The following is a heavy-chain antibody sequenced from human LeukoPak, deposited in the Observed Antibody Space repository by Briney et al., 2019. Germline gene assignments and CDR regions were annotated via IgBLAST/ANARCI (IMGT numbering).Heavy chain of an antibody. CDR2: INSDGSWT. J-gene: IGHJ4*02. CDR3: VSFYETY. D-gene: IGHD2-2*01. CDR1: GNYW. Sequence: GGSLRLSCAASGNYWMHWVRQAPGKGLVWVSHINSDGSWTSYADSVKGRFPISKDNAKNTVYLQMNNLRVEDTAVYYCVSFYETYWGRGTLVTVSS. V-gene: IGHV3-74*01.